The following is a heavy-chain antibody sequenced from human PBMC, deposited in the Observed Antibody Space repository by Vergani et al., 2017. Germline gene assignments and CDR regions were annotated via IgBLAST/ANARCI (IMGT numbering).Heavy chain of an antibody. V-gene: IGHV3-33*01. CDR3: ARDLRFLYNRFDP. CDR2: TWYDGNNK. Sequence: QVQLVESGGGVVQPGRSLRLSCAASGFTFNQYGMHWVRQAPGKGLEWVAVTWYDGNNKQYADSVKGRFTISRDNSKSTMYLQMNSLRDEDTVVYYCARDLRFLYNRFDPWGQGTLVTVSS. J-gene: IGHJ5*02. CDR1: GFTFNQYG. D-gene: IGHD1-14*01.